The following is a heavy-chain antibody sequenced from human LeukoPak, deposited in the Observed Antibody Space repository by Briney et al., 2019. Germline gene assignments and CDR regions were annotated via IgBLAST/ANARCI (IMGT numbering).Heavy chain of an antibody. J-gene: IGHJ2*01. CDR1: GGTFSSYA. V-gene: IGHV1-69*05. CDR3: ARGRRYFDL. Sequence: SVKVSCKASGGTFSSYAISWVRQAPGQGLEWMGGIIPIFGTANYAQKLQGRVTMTTDTSTSTAYMELRSLRSDDTAVYYCARGRRYFDLWGRGTLVTVSS. CDR2: IIPIFGTA.